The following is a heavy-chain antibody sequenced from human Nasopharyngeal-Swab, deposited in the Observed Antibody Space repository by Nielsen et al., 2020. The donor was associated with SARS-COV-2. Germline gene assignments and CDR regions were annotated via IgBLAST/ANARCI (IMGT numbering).Heavy chain of an antibody. CDR3: ARERDGMDV. CDR1: LTFSSYE. Sequence: SLNTPFASLWLTFSSYEIHWLRQAPGKGLESVSYISSSGSTIYYADSVKGRFTISRDNAKNSLYLQMNSRRAEDTAVYYCARERDGMDVWGQGTTITVSS. CDR2: ISSSGSTI. V-gene: IGHV3-48*03. J-gene: IGHJ6*02.